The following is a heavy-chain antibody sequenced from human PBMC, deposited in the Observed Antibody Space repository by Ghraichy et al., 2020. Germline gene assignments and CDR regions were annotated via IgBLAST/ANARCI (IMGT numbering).Heavy chain of an antibody. J-gene: IGHJ4*02. D-gene: IGHD6-19*01. CDR1: GSTFTSSG. CDR2: LNAGTGNT. V-gene: IGHV1-3*01. CDR3: AIRYSSGWSFDY. Sequence: ASVKVSCKASGSTFTSSGLHLVRQAPGQLLEWMGCLNAGTGNTEYSQKFQGRVTFTRDTSASTAYMDLSSLRSEDTAVYYCAIRYSSGWSFDYWGQGILVT.